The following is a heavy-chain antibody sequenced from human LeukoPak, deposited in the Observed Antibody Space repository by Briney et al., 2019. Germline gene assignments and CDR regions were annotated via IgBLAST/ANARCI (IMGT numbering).Heavy chain of an antibody. CDR3: ARDASYGVFHY. Sequence: PSETLSLTCSVSGGSFSTYFWSWIRQPPGKGLEWIGYIYYTGSTNYNPSLKSRVTISVDTSKNQFSLRLTSVTAADTAVYYCARDASYGVFHYWGQGTLVTVS. V-gene: IGHV4-59*01. J-gene: IGHJ4*02. CDR2: IYYTGST. D-gene: IGHD4-17*01. CDR1: GGSFSTYF.